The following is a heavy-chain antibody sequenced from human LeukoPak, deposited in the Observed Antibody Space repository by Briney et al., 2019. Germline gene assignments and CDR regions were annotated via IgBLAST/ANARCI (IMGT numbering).Heavy chain of an antibody. Sequence: PGESLRLSCVASHFTFSHFGMHWVRQAPGKGLEWVAVIWNDGSSQYYADSVKGRFTISRDNSQNTVYLQMNGLRAEDTAVYYCAKDAQRGFDYSNSLAKWGQGTLVIVSS. CDR3: AKDAQRGFDYSNSLAK. CDR1: HFTFSHFG. J-gene: IGHJ4*02. V-gene: IGHV3-33*06. D-gene: IGHD4-11*01. CDR2: IWNDGSSQ.